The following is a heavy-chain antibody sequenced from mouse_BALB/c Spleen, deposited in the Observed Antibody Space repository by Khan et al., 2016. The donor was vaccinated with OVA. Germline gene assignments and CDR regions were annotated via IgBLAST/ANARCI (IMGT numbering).Heavy chain of an antibody. CDR2: INPSSGYT. Sequence: QVQLKQSGAELVKPGASVKMSCKASGYTFTSYTMHWVKQRPGQGLEWIGYINPSSGYTKYNQKFKDKATLTADKSSSTAYMQLSSLTSEDSAGYYWARKSTRESYWGQGTTLTVSS. CDR1: GYTFTSYT. CDR3: ARKSTRESY. J-gene: IGHJ2*01. V-gene: IGHV1-4*01. D-gene: IGHD3-1*01.